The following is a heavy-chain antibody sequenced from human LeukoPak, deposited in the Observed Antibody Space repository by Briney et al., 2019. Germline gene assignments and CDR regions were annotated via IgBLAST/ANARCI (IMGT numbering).Heavy chain of an antibody. V-gene: IGHV3-21*01. Sequence: GGSLRLSCAASGFTFSSYSMNWVRQAPGKALEWVSSLSSSSTYIFYADSVKGRFTISRDNSKNTLYLQMNSLRAEDTAVYYCAKDFRQQLENWGQGTLVTVSS. CDR2: LSSSSTYI. CDR3: AKDFRQQLEN. D-gene: IGHD6-13*01. CDR1: GFTFSSYS. J-gene: IGHJ4*02.